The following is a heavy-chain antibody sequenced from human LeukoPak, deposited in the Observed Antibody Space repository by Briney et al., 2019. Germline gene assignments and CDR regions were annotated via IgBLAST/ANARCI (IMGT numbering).Heavy chain of an antibody. Sequence: SETLSLTCAVYGGSSSGYYWSWIRQPPGKGLEWIGEINHSGSTNYNPSLKSRVTISVDTSKNQFSLKLSSVTAADTVVYYCARVVRISSSWYKGPYYYYMDVWGKGTTVTVSS. J-gene: IGHJ6*03. V-gene: IGHV4-34*01. CDR1: GGSSSGYY. CDR3: ARVVRISSSWYKGPYYYYMDV. CDR2: INHSGST. D-gene: IGHD6-13*01.